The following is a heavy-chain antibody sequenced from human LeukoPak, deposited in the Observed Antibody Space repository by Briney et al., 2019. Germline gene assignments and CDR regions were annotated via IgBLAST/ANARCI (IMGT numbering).Heavy chain of an antibody. CDR1: GFTVSSNY. D-gene: IGHD5-18*01. CDR2: IYSGGST. Sequence: GGSLRLSCAASGFTVSSNYMSWVRQAPGKGLQWVSVIYSGGSTYYADSVKGRFTISRDNSKNTLYLQMNSLRAEDTAVYYCAREADTAMVTNAFDIWGQGTMVTVSS. V-gene: IGHV3-53*01. J-gene: IGHJ3*02. CDR3: AREADTAMVTNAFDI.